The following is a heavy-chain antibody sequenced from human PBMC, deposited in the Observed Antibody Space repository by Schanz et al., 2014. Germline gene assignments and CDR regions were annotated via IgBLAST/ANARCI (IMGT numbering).Heavy chain of an antibody. D-gene: IGHD5-12*01. V-gene: IGHV3-48*04. Sequence: EVQLVESGGGLVQPRGSLRLSCAASEFSFSSFGMNWVRQAPGKGLEWVSYINSRSNFIYYADSVKGRFTISRDNAKNSLYLQMNSLRAEDTAVYYCAGAVATIRADSFDIWGQGTMVAVSS. CDR1: EFSFSSFG. CDR3: AGAVATIRADSFDI. J-gene: IGHJ3*02. CDR2: INSRSNFI.